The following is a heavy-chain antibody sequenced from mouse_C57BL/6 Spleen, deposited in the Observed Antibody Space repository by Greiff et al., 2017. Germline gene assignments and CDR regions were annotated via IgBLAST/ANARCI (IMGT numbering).Heavy chain of an antibody. V-gene: IGHV1-52*01. CDR2: IDPSDSET. CDR1: GYTFTSYW. CDR3: ARWGETGTSYWYCDV. D-gene: IGHD4-1*01. J-gene: IGHJ1*03. Sequence: QVQLQQPGAELVRPGSSVKLSCKASGYTFTSYWMHWVKQRPIQGLEWIGNIDPSDSETHYNQKFKDKATLTVDKSSSTAYMQLSSLTSEDSAVYYCARWGETGTSYWYCDVWGTGTTVTVSS.